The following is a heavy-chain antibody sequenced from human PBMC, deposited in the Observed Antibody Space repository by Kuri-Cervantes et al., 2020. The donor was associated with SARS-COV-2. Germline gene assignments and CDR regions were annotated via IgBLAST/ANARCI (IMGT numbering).Heavy chain of an antibody. CDR1: GFTFSSYG. D-gene: IGHD2-2*01. CDR3: AREDLGYCSSTSCPLFDY. V-gene: IGHV3-30*19. Sequence: LSLTCAASGFTFSSYGMHWVRQAPGKGLEWVAVISYDGSNKYYADSVKGRFTISRDNSKNTLYLQMNSLRAEDTAVYYCAREDLGYCSSTSCPLFDYWGQGTLVTVSS. CDR2: ISYDGSNK. J-gene: IGHJ4*02.